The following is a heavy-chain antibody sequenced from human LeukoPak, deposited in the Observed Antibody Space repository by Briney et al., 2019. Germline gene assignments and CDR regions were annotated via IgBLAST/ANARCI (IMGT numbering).Heavy chain of an antibody. J-gene: IGHJ4*02. CDR2: IYYSGST. D-gene: IGHD6-6*01. V-gene: IGHV4-39*07. CDR3: ARDDSSSSAHDY. CDR1: GGSISSSNYY. Sequence: ASETLSLTCTVSGGSISSSNYYWGWIRQPPGKGLEWIGSIYYSGSTYYNPSLKSRVTISVDTSKNQFSLKLSSVTAADTAVYYCARDDSSSSAHDYWGQGTLVTVSS.